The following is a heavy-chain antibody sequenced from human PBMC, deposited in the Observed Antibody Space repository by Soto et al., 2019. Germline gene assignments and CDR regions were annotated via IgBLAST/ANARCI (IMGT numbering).Heavy chain of an antibody. J-gene: IGHJ6*03. D-gene: IGHD6-6*01. CDR2: MNPQTGNT. V-gene: IGHV1-8*01. CDR3: ARLSEESSSSNYYYFYMDV. CDR1: GYTFTRYD. Sequence: QVQLVQSGSEGKEPGASMKISCQASGYTFTRYDITWVRQATGQGLEWMGWMNPQTGNTAYAETFQGRVTMTRSTSINTAYMELSGLRSEDTAVYYCARLSEESSSSNYYYFYMDVWGKGSTVTVSS.